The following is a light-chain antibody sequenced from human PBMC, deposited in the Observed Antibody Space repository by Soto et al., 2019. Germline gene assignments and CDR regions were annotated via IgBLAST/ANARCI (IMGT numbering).Light chain of an antibody. CDR2: EVS. J-gene: IGLJ2*01. CDR3: TSYAGSRNYVV. Sequence: QSALTQPPSASGSPGQSVTISCTGTSSDIGDYNYVSWYQQPPDKAPKLIIYEVSKRPSGVPDRFSGSKSGNTASLTVSGLQAEDEAYSSFTSYAGSRNYVVFCGVPTVTVL. CDR1: SSDIGDYNY. V-gene: IGLV2-8*01.